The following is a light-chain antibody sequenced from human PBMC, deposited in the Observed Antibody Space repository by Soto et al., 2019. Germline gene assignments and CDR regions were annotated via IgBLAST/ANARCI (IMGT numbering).Light chain of an antibody. CDR2: AAS. CDR1: QGISSY. Sequence: IQMTQSPSSFSASTGDRVTITCRASQGISSYLAWYQQKPGKAPKLLIYAASTLQSGVPSRFSGSGSGTDFTLTISCLQSEDFATYYCQQYYSYPLTFGGGTKVEIK. V-gene: IGKV1-8*01. J-gene: IGKJ4*01. CDR3: QQYYSYPLT.